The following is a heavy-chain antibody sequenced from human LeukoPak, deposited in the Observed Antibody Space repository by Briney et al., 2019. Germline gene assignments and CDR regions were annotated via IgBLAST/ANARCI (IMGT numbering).Heavy chain of an antibody. Sequence: GGSLRLSCAASGFTFNNFDMSWVRQAPGKGLEWVSAISGSGGSTYYADSVKGRFTISRDNSKNSLYLLMDSLRAEDTAMYYCATHRYTSSAYYFLQWGQGTLVTVSS. D-gene: IGHD6-13*01. J-gene: IGHJ1*01. CDR1: GFTFNNFD. CDR3: ATHRYTSSAYYFLQ. CDR2: ISGSGGST. V-gene: IGHV3-23*01.